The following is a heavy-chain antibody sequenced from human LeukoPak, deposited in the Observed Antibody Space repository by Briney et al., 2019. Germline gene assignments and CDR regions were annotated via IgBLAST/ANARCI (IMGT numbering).Heavy chain of an antibody. CDR1: GGSISSSSYY. Sequence: SETLSLTCTVSGGSISSSSYYWGWIRQPPGKGLEWIGSIYYSGSTYYNPSLKSRVTISVDTSKNQFSLKVRSVTAADTAVYFCARRLAYYDYWGQGTLVTVSS. CDR3: ARRLAYYDY. V-gene: IGHV4-39*07. CDR2: IYYSGST. J-gene: IGHJ4*02.